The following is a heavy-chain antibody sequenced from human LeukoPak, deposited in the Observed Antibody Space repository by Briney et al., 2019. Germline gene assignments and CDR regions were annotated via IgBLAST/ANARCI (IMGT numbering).Heavy chain of an antibody. CDR2: ISGSGGST. V-gene: IGHV3-23*01. D-gene: IGHD2/OR15-2a*01. J-gene: IGHJ4*02. CDR3: AKGIWVFYPSINHYFDY. CDR1: GFTFSSYA. Sequence: PGGSLKLSCAASGFTFSSYAMSWVRQAPGKGLEWVSAISGSGGSTYYADSVKGRFTISRDNSKNTLYLQMNSLRAEDTAVYYCAKGIWVFYPSINHYFDYWGQGTLVTVSS.